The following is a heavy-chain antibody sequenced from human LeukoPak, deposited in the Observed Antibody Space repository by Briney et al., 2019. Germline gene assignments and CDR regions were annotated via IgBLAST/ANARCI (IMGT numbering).Heavy chain of an antibody. V-gene: IGHV3-21*01. CDR1: GFTFSSYS. Sequence: GGSLRLSCAASGFTFSSYSMSWVRQAPGKGLEWVSSISSSSSYIYYADSVKGRFTISRDNAKNSLYLQMNSLRAEDTAVYYCARGQWDIVVVVAHMDVWGKGTTVTVSS. J-gene: IGHJ6*03. CDR2: ISSSSSYI. D-gene: IGHD2-15*01. CDR3: ARGQWDIVVVVAHMDV.